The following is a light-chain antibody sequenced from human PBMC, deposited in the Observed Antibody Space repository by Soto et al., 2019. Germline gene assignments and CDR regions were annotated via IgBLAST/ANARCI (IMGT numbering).Light chain of an antibody. CDR3: AAGDDCPNGGVV. V-gene: IGLV1-44*01. CDR1: SSNIGTNT. J-gene: IGLJ2*01. CDR2: SNS. Sequence: QSVLTQPPSASGTPGQRVTISCSGSSSNIGTNTVNWYQQVPGTAPKLLMYSNSQRPSGVPDRFSGSKSGTSASLAISGLQSGDGADYSRAAGDDCPNGGVVFGGGTKLTVL.